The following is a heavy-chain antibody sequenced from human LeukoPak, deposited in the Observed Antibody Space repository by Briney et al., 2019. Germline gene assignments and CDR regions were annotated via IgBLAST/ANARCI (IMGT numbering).Heavy chain of an antibody. J-gene: IGHJ5*02. CDR3: ARRLSAVAGTIDP. CDR2: IYYSGST. CDR1: GGSISSYY. V-gene: IGHV4-59*01. D-gene: IGHD6-19*01. Sequence: SETLSLTCTVSGGSISSYYWSWIRQPPEKGLGWIGYIYYSGSTNYNPSLKSRVTISVDTSKNQFSLKLSSVTAADTAVYYCARRLSAVAGTIDPWGQGTLVTVSS.